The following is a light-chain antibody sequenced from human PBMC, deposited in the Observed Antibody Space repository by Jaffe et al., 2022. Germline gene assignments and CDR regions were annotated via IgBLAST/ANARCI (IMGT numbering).Light chain of an antibody. CDR3: QQYDNWPRT. V-gene: IGKV3-15*01. CDR1: QSVSIN. Sequence: EIVMTQSPVTLSVSPGERATLSCRASQSVSINLAWYQQKPGQAPRLLIYGASTRATGIPASFSGSGSGTDFTLTISSLQSEDFAVYYCQQYDNWPRTFGQGTKVEIK. CDR2: GAS. J-gene: IGKJ1*01.